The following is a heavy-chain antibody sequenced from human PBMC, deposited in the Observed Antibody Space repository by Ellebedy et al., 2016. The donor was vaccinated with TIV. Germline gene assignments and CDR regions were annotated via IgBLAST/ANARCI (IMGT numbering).Heavy chain of an antibody. CDR3: ARLGVIAAAGASDY. Sequence: GESLKISCAASGVTFSRYWMSWVRQAPGKGPEWVSYISYSGDLMYYADSVKGRFTTSRDNAGNSLYLQMNSLRAEDTAVYYCARLGVIAAAGASDYWGQGTLVIVSS. D-gene: IGHD6-13*01. CDR2: ISYSGDLM. V-gene: IGHV3-21*04. J-gene: IGHJ4*02. CDR1: GVTFSRYW.